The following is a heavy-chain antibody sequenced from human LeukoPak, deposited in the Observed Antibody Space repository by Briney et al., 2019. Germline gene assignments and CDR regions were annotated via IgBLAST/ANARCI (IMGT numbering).Heavy chain of an antibody. CDR3: AKANRRLRMYYYYMDV. CDR1: GFTFSSYA. V-gene: IGHV3-23*01. CDR2: ISGSGGST. Sequence: GGSLRLSCAASGFTFSSYAMSWVRQAPGKGLEWVSAISGSGGSTYYADSVRGRFTISRDNSKNTLYLQMNSLRAEDTAVYYCAKANRRLRMYYYYMDVWGKGTTVTVSS. D-gene: IGHD4-17*01. J-gene: IGHJ6*03.